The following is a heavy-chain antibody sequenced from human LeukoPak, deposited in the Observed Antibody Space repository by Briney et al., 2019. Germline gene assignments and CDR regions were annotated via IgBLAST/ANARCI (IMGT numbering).Heavy chain of an antibody. D-gene: IGHD6-6*01. CDR3: AGERGFIRPFDY. CDR1: GFTFSSYS. V-gene: IGHV3-48*01. CDR2: ISSSSSTI. Sequence: QSGGSLRLSCAASGFTFSSYSMNWVRQAPEKGLERVSYISSSSSTIYYADSVKGRFTISRDNAKNSLYLQMNSLRAEDTAVYYCAGERGFIRPFDYWGQGTLVTVSS. J-gene: IGHJ4*02.